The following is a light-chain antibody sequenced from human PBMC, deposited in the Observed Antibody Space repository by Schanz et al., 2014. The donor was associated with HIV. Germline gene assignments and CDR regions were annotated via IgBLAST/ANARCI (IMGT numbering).Light chain of an antibody. J-gene: IGLJ2*01. CDR3: SSYAGSVV. V-gene: IGLV2-14*03. CDR1: SSDVGADNS. Sequence: QSALTQPASVSGSPGQSITISCTGTSSDVGADNSVSWYQQHPGRAPRLLVYDATYRPSGVSNRFSGSKSGNTASLTISGLQAEDEADYYCSSYAGSVVFGGGTKLTVL. CDR2: DAT.